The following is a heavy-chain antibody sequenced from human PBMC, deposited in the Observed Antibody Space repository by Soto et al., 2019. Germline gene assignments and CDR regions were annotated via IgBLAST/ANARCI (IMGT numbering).Heavy chain of an antibody. CDR3: ARHMIGYCSSTSCYGNRYYYYMDV. Sequence: SETLSLTCTVSGGSISSYYWSWIRQPPGKGLEWIGYIYYSGSTNYNPSLKSRVTISVDTSKNQFSLKLSSVTAADTAVYYCARHMIGYCSSTSCYGNRYYYYMDVWGKGTTVTGSS. V-gene: IGHV4-59*08. CDR1: GGSISSYY. CDR2: IYYSGST. D-gene: IGHD2-2*01. J-gene: IGHJ6*03.